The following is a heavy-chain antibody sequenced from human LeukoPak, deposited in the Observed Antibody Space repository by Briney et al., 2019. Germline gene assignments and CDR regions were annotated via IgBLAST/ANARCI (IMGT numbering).Heavy chain of an antibody. Sequence: PGGSLRLSCAASGFTFSSYAMHWVRQAPGKGLEWVAVISYDGSNKYYADSVKGRFTISRDNSKNTLYLQMNSLRAEDTAVYYCARDEPYSSGWYYFDYWGQGTLVTVSS. CDR3: ARDEPYSSGWYYFDY. D-gene: IGHD6-19*01. CDR1: GFTFSSYA. CDR2: ISYDGSNK. V-gene: IGHV3-30-3*01. J-gene: IGHJ4*02.